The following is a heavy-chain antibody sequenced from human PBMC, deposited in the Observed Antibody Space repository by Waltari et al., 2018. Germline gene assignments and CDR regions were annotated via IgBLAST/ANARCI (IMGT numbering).Heavy chain of an antibody. D-gene: IGHD3-16*01. CDR3: TGWMGALTNH. V-gene: IGHV3-7*03. CDR2: IKEDGSAK. J-gene: IGHJ4*02. CDR1: GFTFNSYW. Sequence: EVQLVESGGGLVQPGGSLILSCDASGFTFNSYWMSWVRQAPGKGLEWVAHIKEDGSAKYYVESVKGRFTITRDNAKQMMYLQMTSLRAEDTAVYYCTGWMGALTNHWGQGMLVTVSS.